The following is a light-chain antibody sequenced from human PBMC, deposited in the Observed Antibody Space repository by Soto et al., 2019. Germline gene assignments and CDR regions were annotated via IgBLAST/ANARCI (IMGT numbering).Light chain of an antibody. Sequence: EIVLTQSPATLSLSPGERATLSCRASQSVSSYLAWYQQKPGQAPRLLIYDASNRATGIPARFSGSGSVTVFTLTISSLEPEDFAVYYCQQRSNWLTFGGGTKVEIK. V-gene: IGKV3-11*01. CDR3: QQRSNWLT. CDR1: QSVSSY. CDR2: DAS. J-gene: IGKJ4*01.